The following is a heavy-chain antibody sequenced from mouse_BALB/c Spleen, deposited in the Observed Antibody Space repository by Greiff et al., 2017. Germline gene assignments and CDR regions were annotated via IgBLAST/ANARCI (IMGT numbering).Heavy chain of an antibody. V-gene: IGHV5-17*02. D-gene: IGHD4-1*01. J-gene: IGHJ2*01. CDR1: GFTFSSFG. Sequence: EVQLQESGGGLVQPGGSRKLSCAASGFTFSSFGMHWVRQAPEKGLEWVAYISSGSSTIYYADTVKGRFTISRDNPKNTLFLQMTSLRSEDTAMYYCARGDWDLDYWGQGTTLTVSS. CDR3: ARGDWDLDY. CDR2: ISSGSSTI.